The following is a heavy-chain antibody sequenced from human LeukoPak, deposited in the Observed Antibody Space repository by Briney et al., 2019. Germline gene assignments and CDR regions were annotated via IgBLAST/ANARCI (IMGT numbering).Heavy chain of an antibody. D-gene: IGHD3-3*01. V-gene: IGHV4-59*01. CDR1: GGSISSYY. Sequence: ASETLSLTCTVSGGSISSYYWSWIRQPPGKGLEWIGYIYYSGSTNYNPSLKSRVTISVDTSKNQFSLKLSSVTAADTAVYYCARCYDFWSCYYYWPEAPHWYFDLWGRGTLVTVSS. J-gene: IGHJ2*01. CDR2: IYYSGST. CDR3: ARCYDFWSCYYYWPEAPHWYFDL.